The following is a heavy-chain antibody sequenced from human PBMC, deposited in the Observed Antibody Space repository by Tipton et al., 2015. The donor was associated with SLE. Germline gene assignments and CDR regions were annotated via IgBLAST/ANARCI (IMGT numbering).Heavy chain of an antibody. CDR2: IIPTLGIA. V-gene: IGHV1-69*01. CDR1: RDTFSNYG. D-gene: IGHD5-18*01. J-gene: IGHJ4*02. CDR3: ARAGRGYSYGSLDY. Sequence: QVQLVQSGPEVKKPGSSVKVSCRASRDTFSNYGISWVRQAPGQGLEWMGGIIPTLGIANSAQKFQGRVTITKDESTSTVYMELSSLKSEDTAVYYCARAGRGYSYGSLDYWGQGTLVSVSS.